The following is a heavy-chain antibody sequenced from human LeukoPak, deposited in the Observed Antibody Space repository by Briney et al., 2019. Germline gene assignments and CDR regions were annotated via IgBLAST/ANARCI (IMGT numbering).Heavy chain of an antibody. CDR2: ISYDGSDK. CDR1: GFTFSSYD. CDR3: ARVLSGSYDNYFDY. V-gene: IGHV3-30*03. D-gene: IGHD1-26*01. J-gene: IGHJ4*02. Sequence: GGSLRLSCAASGFTFSSYDMHWVRQAPGKGLEWVAVISYDGSDKYYVDSVKGRFTISRDNSKNTLYLQMNSLKAEDAAVYYCARVLSGSYDNYFDYWGQGTLVTVSS.